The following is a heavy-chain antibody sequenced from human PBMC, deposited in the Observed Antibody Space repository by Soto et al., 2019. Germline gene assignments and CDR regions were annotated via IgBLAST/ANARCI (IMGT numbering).Heavy chain of an antibody. Sequence: SETLSLTCTVSGGSISSYYWSWLRQPPGKGLEWIGSIYYSGSTNYNPSLKSRVTISVDTSKNQFSLKLSSVTAADTAVYYCARPGSDGYAYYFDYWGQGTLVTVSS. CDR2: IYYSGST. CDR1: GGSISSYY. V-gene: IGHV4-59*08. J-gene: IGHJ4*02. CDR3: ARPGSDGYAYYFDY. D-gene: IGHD5-12*01.